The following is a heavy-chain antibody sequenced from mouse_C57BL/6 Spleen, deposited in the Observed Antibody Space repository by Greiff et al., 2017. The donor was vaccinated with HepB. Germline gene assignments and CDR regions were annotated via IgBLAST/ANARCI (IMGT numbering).Heavy chain of an antibody. Sequence: EVQLMESGGDLVKPGGSLKLSCAASGFTFSSYGMSWVRQTPDKRLEWVATISSGGSYTYYPDSVKGRFTISRDNAKNTLYLQMSSLKSEDTAMYYCARLPQVWYFDVWGTGTTVTVSS. CDR3: ARLPQVWYFDV. J-gene: IGHJ1*03. CDR1: GFTFSSYG. V-gene: IGHV5-6*01. D-gene: IGHD6-1*01. CDR2: ISSGGSYT.